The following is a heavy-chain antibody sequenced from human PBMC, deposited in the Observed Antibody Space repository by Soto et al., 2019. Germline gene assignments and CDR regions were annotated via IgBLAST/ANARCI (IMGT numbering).Heavy chain of an antibody. V-gene: IGHV3-23*01. CDR1: GFTFSNYA. D-gene: IGHD3-3*01. CDR2: VSGSGGAA. J-gene: IGHJ4*02. CDR3: ANGWSSSAWDSHYFDS. Sequence: EVQLLESGGGLVQPGGSLRLSCAASGFTFSNYAMRWVRQAPGKGLEWVAAVSGSGGAAYYADSVKGRFTISRDNAKNTMSLAMNSLRADDSAVYYCANGWSSSAWDSHYFDSWGQGIRVTVSS.